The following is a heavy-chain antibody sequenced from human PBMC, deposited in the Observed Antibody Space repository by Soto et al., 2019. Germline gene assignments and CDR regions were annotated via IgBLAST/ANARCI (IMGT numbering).Heavy chain of an antibody. Sequence: SSETLSLTCTVSGGSISSSSYYWGWIRQPPGKGLEWIGSIYYSGSTNYNPSLKSRVTISVDTSKNQFSLKLSSVTAADTAVYYCARGGLNFWSGYAKLNTNNWFDPWGQGTLVTVSS. CDR2: IYYSGST. CDR1: GGSISSSSYY. J-gene: IGHJ5*02. CDR3: ARGGLNFWSGYAKLNTNNWFDP. V-gene: IGHV4-39*07. D-gene: IGHD3-3*01.